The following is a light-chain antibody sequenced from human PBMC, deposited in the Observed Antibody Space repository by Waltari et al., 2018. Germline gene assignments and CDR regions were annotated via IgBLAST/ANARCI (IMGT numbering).Light chain of an antibody. CDR1: QGISNY. Sequence: DIQMTQSPSSVSASVGDRVTITCRASQGISNYLAWYQQKPGEAPKFLIYAASILQSGVPSRFSGSGSGTEFTLTINGLQPEDFATYFCQQGNNFPPTFGQGTEVEI. CDR3: QQGNNFPPT. CDR2: AAS. V-gene: IGKV1-12*01. J-gene: IGKJ1*01.